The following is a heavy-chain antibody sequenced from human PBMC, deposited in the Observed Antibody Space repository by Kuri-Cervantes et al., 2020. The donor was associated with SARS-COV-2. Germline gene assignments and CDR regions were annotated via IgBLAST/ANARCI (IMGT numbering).Heavy chain of an antibody. J-gene: IGHJ5*02. D-gene: IGHD3-3*01. CDR3: ARQNDLWSGHSFDP. V-gene: IGHV4-34*01. Sequence: GSLRLSCTVYGGSFSGYYWSWIRQPPGKGLEWIGEINHSGSTNYNPSLKSRVTMSVGTSKNQFSLRLRSMTDADTAVYYCARQNDLWSGHSFDPWGPGILVTVSS. CDR1: GGSFSGYY. CDR2: INHSGST.